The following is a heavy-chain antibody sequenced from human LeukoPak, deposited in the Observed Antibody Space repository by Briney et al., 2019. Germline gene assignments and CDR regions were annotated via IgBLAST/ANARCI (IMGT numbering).Heavy chain of an antibody. Sequence: SETLSLTCTVSGGSISSYYWSWIRQPAGKGLEWIGRIYTSGSTNYNPSLKSRVTMSVDTSKNQFSLKLSSVTAADTAVYYCARESSGGSPYYYYYYMDVWGKGTTVTVSS. V-gene: IGHV4-4*07. D-gene: IGHD3-10*01. J-gene: IGHJ6*03. CDR3: ARESSGGSPYYYYYYMDV. CDR2: IYTSGST. CDR1: GGSISSYY.